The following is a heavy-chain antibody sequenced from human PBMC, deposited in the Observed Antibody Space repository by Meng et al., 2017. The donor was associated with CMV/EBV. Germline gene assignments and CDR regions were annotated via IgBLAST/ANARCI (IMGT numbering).Heavy chain of an antibody. CDR3: ARGNDFWSGPDDY. Sequence: GESLKISCAASGFTFSSYEMNWVRQAPGKGLEWVSSISSSSSYIYYADSVKGRFTISRDNAKSSLYLQMNSLRAEDTAVYYCARGNDFWSGPDDYWGQGTLVTVSS. J-gene: IGHJ4*02. D-gene: IGHD3-3*01. CDR2: ISSSSSYI. V-gene: IGHV3-21*01. CDR1: GFTFSSYE.